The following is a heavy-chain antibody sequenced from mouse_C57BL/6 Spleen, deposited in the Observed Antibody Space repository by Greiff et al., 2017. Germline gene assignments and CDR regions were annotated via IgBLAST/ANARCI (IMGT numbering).Heavy chain of an antibody. Sequence: VKLVESGPGLVAPSQSLSITCTVSGFSLTSYGVRWVRQPPGKGLEWLGVIWGDGSTNYHSALISRLSISKDNSKSQVFLKLNSLQTDDTATYYGAKQDYDYDAGYYAMDYWGQGTSVTVSS. D-gene: IGHD2-4*01. CDR3: AKQDYDYDAGYYAMDY. J-gene: IGHJ4*01. CDR2: IWGDGST. CDR1: GFSLTSYG. V-gene: IGHV2-3*01.